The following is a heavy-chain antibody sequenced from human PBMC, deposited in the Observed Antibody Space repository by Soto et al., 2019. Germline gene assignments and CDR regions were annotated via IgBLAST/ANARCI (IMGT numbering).Heavy chain of an antibody. Sequence: QITLKESGPRPVKPTQTLTLTCTFSGFSLSTSGVGVGWIRQPPGKALEWLALIYRDDGKHYSPSLKSRPTIAQETSKNQLVRTMTNMDPVDTATYYCAHSWYCSGGRCYYTYYCDYWVQGTLVTVSS. CDR3: AHSWYCSGGRCYYTYYCDY. J-gene: IGHJ4*02. CDR2: IYRDDGK. D-gene: IGHD2-15*01. CDR1: GFSLSTSGVG. V-gene: IGHV2-5*02.